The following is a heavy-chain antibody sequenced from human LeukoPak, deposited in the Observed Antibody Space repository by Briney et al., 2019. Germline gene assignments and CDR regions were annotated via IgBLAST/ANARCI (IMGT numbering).Heavy chain of an antibody. CDR2: ISISGTTI. CDR3: ARAGRLQYGDYVAFDY. V-gene: IGHV3-11*01. Sequence: GVSLRLSCAASGFTFTDYYMSWIRQAPGKGLEWVSYISISGTTIYYADSVKGRFTFSRDNAKNSLYLQMNSQRAEDTAVYYCARAGRLQYGDYVAFDYWGQGTLVTVSS. CDR1: GFTFTDYY. D-gene: IGHD4-17*01. J-gene: IGHJ4*02.